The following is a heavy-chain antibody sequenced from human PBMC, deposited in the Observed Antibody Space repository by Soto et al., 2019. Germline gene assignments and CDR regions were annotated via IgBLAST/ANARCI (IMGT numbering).Heavy chain of an antibody. V-gene: IGHV3-23*01. CDR1: ALTCSNYD. D-gene: IGHD3-10*01. CDR3: ARGFSSGKGSPPDY. CDR2: LNGSGGST. J-gene: IGHJ4*02. Sequence: GGYLRLSSPGTALTCSNYDLISIRQSPGTGLEWVSGLNGSGGSTSSADSVKGRFAISRDNSKNTLYLRMNSLRDGDTAVYYCARGFSSGKGSPPDYWGQGTLVTVSS.